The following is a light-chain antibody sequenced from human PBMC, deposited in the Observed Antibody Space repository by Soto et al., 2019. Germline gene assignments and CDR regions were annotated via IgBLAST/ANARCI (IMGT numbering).Light chain of an antibody. CDR1: QTISNW. CDR2: DAS. Sequence: DIQMTQSPSTLSASVGDRVTITCRASQTISNWLAWYPQKPGKAPKLLIYDASSLECGVPSRFSGSGSGTEFPLTISSLQPDDFATYYCQQYNSYWRTFGQGTKVEIK. V-gene: IGKV1-5*01. CDR3: QQYNSYWRT. J-gene: IGKJ1*01.